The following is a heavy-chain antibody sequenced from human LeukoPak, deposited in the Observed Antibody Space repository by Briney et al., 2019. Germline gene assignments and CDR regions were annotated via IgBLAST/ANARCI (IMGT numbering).Heavy chain of an antibody. D-gene: IGHD6-19*01. Sequence: SETLSLTCTVSGGSISSSYWSWIRQPPGKGLEWIGYIYYSGSTNYTPSLKSRVSISVDTSKNQLSLNLSSVTAADTAVYYCATSSGWYYFDSWGPGTLVTASS. J-gene: IGHJ4*02. CDR2: IYYSGST. CDR3: ATSSGWYYFDS. CDR1: GGSISSSY. V-gene: IGHV4-59*01.